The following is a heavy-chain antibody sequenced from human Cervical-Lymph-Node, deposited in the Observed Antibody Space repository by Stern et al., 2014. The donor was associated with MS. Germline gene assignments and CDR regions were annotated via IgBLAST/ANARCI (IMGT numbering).Heavy chain of an antibody. Sequence: VQLGQSGAEVRKPGASVKVSCKASRFTFTNYAIHWVRQAPGQRLELMGWINAANGARQYSQKFQDRFTITRDTSAGTAYMELNNLTSEDTAMYYCAREKRGATGTLFDYWGQGTLVTVSS. CDR3: AREKRGATGTLFDY. CDR2: INAANGAR. D-gene: IGHD1-1*01. V-gene: IGHV1-3*01. CDR1: RFTFTNYA. J-gene: IGHJ4*01.